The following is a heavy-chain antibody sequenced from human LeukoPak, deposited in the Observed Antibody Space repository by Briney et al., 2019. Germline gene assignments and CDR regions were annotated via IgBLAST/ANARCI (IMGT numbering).Heavy chain of an antibody. J-gene: IGHJ6*03. CDR3: ARDNDYYYYHMDV. Sequence: GGSLRLSCAASGFTFSSYSMKWVRQAPGKGLEWVSYISTTSTTKYYADSVKGRFTISRDNAKNPLYLQMNSLRAEDTAVYYCARDNDYYYYHMDVWGNGTTVTVSS. V-gene: IGHV3-48*04. CDR1: GFTFSSYS. CDR2: ISTTSTTK.